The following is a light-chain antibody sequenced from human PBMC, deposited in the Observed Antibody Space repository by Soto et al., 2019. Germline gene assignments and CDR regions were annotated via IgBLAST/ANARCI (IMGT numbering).Light chain of an antibody. Sequence: DIIMTQSPESLAVSLGERATINCKSNQSLLYRSKNKDYLAWYQQKPGQPPRLLIYWASTRESGVSDRFSGSGSGTDFTLTVTSMQAEDVAVYYCQQYFYSPWTFGQGTKVEIK. J-gene: IGKJ1*01. CDR3: QQYFYSPWT. CDR2: WAS. CDR1: QSLLYRSKNKDY. V-gene: IGKV4-1*01.